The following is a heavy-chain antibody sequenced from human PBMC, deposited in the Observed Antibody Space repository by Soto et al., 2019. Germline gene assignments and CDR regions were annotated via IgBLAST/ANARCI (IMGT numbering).Heavy chain of an antibody. V-gene: IGHV1-2*02. CDR2: INPNTGDT. CDR1: GYPFTDYY. J-gene: IGHJ5*01. D-gene: IGHD3-10*01. CDR3: ARKSLYGSGSSFDF. Sequence: QVQLVQSGAEVKKPGASVRVSCKASGYPFTDYYMHWLGQAPGQGLGWMAWINPNTGDTKYDQKFQGRVTVTRDTSNRILYMELSSLRSDDTAIYYCARKSLYGSGSSFDFWGQGTLVTVSS.